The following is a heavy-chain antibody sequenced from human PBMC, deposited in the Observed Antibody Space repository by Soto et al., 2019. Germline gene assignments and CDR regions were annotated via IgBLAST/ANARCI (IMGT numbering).Heavy chain of an antibody. D-gene: IGHD3-22*01. J-gene: IGHJ4*02. CDR3: AKGPRKNYYDSSGYYIGY. Sequence: GGSLRLSCAASGFTFSSYAMSWVRQAPGKGLEWVSAISGSGGSTYYADSVKGRFTISRDNSKNTLYLQMNSLRAEDTAVYYCAKGPRKNYYDSSGYYIGYWGQGTLVTVSS. CDR2: ISGSGGST. CDR1: GFTFSSYA. V-gene: IGHV3-23*01.